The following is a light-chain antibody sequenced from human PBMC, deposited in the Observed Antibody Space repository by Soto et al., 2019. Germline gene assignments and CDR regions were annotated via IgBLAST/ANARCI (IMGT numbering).Light chain of an antibody. CDR3: QQYGSSPRGT. V-gene: IGKV3-20*01. J-gene: IGKJ2*02. Sequence: EIVLTQSPGTLSLSPGERATLSCRASQSVSSSYLAWYQQKPGQAPRLLIYGASSRATGIPDRFSGSGSGTDFTLTISRLEPEAFAVYYCQQYGSSPRGTFGQGTKLEIK. CDR2: GAS. CDR1: QSVSSSY.